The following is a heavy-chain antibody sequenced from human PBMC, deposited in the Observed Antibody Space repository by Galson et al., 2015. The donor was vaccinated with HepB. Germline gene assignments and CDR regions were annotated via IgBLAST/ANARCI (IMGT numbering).Heavy chain of an antibody. CDR3: ARFLRGWDYYYYYGMDV. D-gene: IGHD3-16*01. V-gene: IGHV3-11*03. CDR2: ISSSSSYT. Sequence: SLRLSCAASGFTFSDYYMSWIRQAPGKGLEWVSYISSSSSYTNYADSVKGRFTISRDNAKNSLYLQMNSLRAEDTAVYYCARFLRGWDYYYYYGMDVWGQGTTVTVSS. J-gene: IGHJ6*02. CDR1: GFTFSDYY.